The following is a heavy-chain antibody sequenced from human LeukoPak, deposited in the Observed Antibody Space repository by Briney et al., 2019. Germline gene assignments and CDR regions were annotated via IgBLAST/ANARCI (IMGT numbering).Heavy chain of an antibody. CDR1: GYSLSSGYY. CDR3: ARDDGEPTGNFDF. CDR2: IYHSGST. Sequence: SETLSLTCAVSGYSLSSGYYWGWIRQPPPGKGLEWIGSIYHSGSTYFNPSFRSRVTISIDTSKNQFSLKLSSVTAADTAVCYCARDDGEPTGNFDFWGQGTLVTVSS. J-gene: IGHJ4*02. V-gene: IGHV4-38-2*02. D-gene: IGHD1-1*01.